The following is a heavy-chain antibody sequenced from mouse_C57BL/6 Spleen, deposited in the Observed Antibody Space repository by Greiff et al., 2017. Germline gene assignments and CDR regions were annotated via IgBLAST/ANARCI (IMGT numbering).Heavy chain of an antibody. Sequence: VQLQQSGPGLVKPSQSLSLTCSVTGYSITSGYYWNWIRQFPGNKLEWMGYISYDGSNNYNPSLKNRISITRDTSKNQFFLKLNSVTTEDTATYYCAILYYYFDYWGQGTTLTVSS. J-gene: IGHJ2*01. CDR1: GYSITSGYY. V-gene: IGHV3-6*01. D-gene: IGHD1-1*01. CDR3: AILYYYFDY. CDR2: ISYDGSN.